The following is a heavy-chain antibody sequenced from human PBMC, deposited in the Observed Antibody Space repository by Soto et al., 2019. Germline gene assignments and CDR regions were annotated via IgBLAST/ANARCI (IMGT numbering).Heavy chain of an antibody. D-gene: IGHD2-2*01. Sequence: GGSLRLSCAASGFTFSSYSMNWVRQAPGKGLEWVSSISSSSSHIFYADSVKGRLTISRDNAKNSLYLQMNSLRAEDTAVYYCATRYCTSTNCYSFDYWGQGVLVTVSS. CDR1: GFTFSSYS. CDR2: ISSSSSHI. J-gene: IGHJ4*02. CDR3: ATRYCTSTNCYSFDY. V-gene: IGHV3-21*01.